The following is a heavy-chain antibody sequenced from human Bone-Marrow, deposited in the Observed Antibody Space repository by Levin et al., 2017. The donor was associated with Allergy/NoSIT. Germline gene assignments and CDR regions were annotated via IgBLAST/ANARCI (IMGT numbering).Heavy chain of an antibody. Sequence: GESLKISCAASGFTFSSYGMHWVRQAPGKGLEWVAVISYDGSNKYYADSVKGRFTISRDNSKNTLYLQMNSLRAEDTAVYYCAKDPFGDYYYYYMDVWGKGTTVTVSS. CDR3: AKDPFGDYYYYYMDV. J-gene: IGHJ6*03. CDR2: ISYDGSNK. V-gene: IGHV3-30*18. CDR1: GFTFSSYG. D-gene: IGHD3-16*01.